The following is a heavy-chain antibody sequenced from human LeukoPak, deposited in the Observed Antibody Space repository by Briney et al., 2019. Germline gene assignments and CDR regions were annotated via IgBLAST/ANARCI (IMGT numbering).Heavy chain of an antibody. D-gene: IGHD6-19*01. CDR1: GLTFNNLA. J-gene: IGHJ4*02. CDR3: AKSVGWVKYYFDY. CDR2: ISGSGGVT. Sequence: GGSLTLYSAASGLTFNNLAMSWVPQAPGKGLEWVSDISGSGGVTHYADSVKGRFTISRDNSKNTLYLQMNSLRAEDTAVYYCAKSVGWVKYYFDYWGQGTLVTVSS. V-gene: IGHV3-23*01.